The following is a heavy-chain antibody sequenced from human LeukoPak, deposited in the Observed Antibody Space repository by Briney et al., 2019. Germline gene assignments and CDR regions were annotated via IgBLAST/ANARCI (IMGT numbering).Heavy chain of an antibody. CDR3: AKDSGDYEYFQH. V-gene: IGHV3-23*01. Sequence: GGSLRLSCAASGFTFSSYGMHWVRQAPGKGLEWVSAISGSGGSTYYADSVKGRFTISRDNSKNTLYLQMYSLRAEDTAVYYCAKDSGDYEYFQHWGQGTLVTVSS. CDR2: ISGSGGST. D-gene: IGHD4-17*01. J-gene: IGHJ1*01. CDR1: GFTFSSYG.